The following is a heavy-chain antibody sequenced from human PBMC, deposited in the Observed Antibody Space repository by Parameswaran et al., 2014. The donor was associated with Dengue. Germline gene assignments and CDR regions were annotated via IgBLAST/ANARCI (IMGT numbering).Heavy chain of an antibody. CDR3: AKAGLRNPPLN. CDR2: IKPDGSQK. J-gene: IGHJ4*02. V-gene: IGHV3-7*01. Sequence: WIRQPPGKGLEWVAKIKPDGSQKYYVDSVKGRFTISRDNAQNSLYLEMNSLRAEDTAMYYCAKAGLRNPPLNWGQGTLVTVSS. D-gene: IGHD4-17*01.